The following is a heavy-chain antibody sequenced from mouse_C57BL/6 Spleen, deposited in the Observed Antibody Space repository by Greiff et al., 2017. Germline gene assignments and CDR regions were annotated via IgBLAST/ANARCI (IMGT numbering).Heavy chain of an antibody. D-gene: IGHD4-1*01. J-gene: IGHJ4*01. CDR1: GFSLSTSGMG. Sequence: QVTLKVSGPGILQSSQTLSLTCSFSGFSLSTSGMGVSWIRQPSGKGLEWLAHIYWDDDKRYHPSLKSRLSLSKDTSRNQVFLKITSVDTADTATYYCTRYNWDEDYYAMDYWGQGTSVTVSS. V-gene: IGHV8-12*01. CDR2: IYWDDDK. CDR3: TRYNWDEDYYAMDY.